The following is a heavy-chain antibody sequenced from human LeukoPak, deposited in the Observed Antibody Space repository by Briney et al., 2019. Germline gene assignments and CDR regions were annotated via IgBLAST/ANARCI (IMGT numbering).Heavy chain of an antibody. CDR1: GGSFSGYY. CDR2: INHFGRT. CDR3: ARSYRAHQTFYSSHFFDY. Sequence: SETLSLTCAVYGGSFSGYYWNWTRQPLGKGLEWIGEINHFGRTKYNPSLKSRVTISGDTSKNQFSLKINSLTAADTAVYYCARSYRAHQTFYSSHFFDYWGRGTLVTVSS. V-gene: IGHV4-34*01. J-gene: IGHJ4*02. D-gene: IGHD5-18*01.